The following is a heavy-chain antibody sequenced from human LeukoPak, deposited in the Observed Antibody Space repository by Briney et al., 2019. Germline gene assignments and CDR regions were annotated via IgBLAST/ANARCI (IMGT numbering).Heavy chain of an antibody. V-gene: IGHV3-30*02. CDR2: IASDGNYK. CDR1: GFTFTHYG. CDR3: ANLPYNWHTHFGDY. D-gene: IGHD1-1*01. Sequence: PGGSLRLSCAASGFTFTHYGMHWVRQAPGKGLEWVAYIASDGNYKDYADSVKGRFTISRDNSRNTLYLQMDSLRDEDTAVYYCANLPYNWHTHFGDYWGQGTLVSVSS. J-gene: IGHJ4*02.